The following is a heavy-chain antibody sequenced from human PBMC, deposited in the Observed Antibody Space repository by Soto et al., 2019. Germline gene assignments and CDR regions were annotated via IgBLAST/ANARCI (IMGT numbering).Heavy chain of an antibody. V-gene: IGHV4-59*08. J-gene: IGHJ4*02. CDR1: GGSISSYY. D-gene: IGHD6-13*01. Sequence: SETLSLTCTVSGGSISSYYWSWIRQPPGKGLEWIGYIYYSGSTNYNPSLKSRVTISVDTSKNQFSLKLSSVTAADTAVYYCARGSSWAYYFDYWGQGTLVTVSS. CDR3: ARGSSWAYYFDY. CDR2: IYYSGST.